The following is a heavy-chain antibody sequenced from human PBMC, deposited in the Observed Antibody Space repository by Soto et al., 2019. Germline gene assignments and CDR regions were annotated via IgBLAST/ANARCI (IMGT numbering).Heavy chain of an antibody. V-gene: IGHV3-30*18. CDR1: KFTFSSYG. CDR2: ISYDGSNK. CDR3: AKILQLGDYAYYYYGMDV. Sequence: QVQLVESGGGVVQPGRSLRLSCAASKFTFSSYGMHWVRQAPGKGLEWVAVISYDGSNKNYADSVKGRFTISRDNSKNTLYLQMNSLRAEDTAVYYCAKILQLGDYAYYYYGMDVWGQGTTVTVSS. D-gene: IGHD4-17*01. J-gene: IGHJ6*02.